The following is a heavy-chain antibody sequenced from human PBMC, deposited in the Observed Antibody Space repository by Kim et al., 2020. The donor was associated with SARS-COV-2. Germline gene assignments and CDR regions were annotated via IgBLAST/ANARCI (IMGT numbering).Heavy chain of an antibody. CDR1: GGSISSGGYY. V-gene: IGHV4-31*03. CDR2: IYYSGST. CDR3: ARYMVRGESY. Sequence: SETLSLTCTVSGGSISSGGYYWSWIRQHPGKGLEWIGYIYYSGSTYYNPSLKSRVTISVDTSKNQFSLKLSSVTAADTAVYYCARYMVRGESYWGQGTLVTVSS. J-gene: IGHJ4*02. D-gene: IGHD3-10*01.